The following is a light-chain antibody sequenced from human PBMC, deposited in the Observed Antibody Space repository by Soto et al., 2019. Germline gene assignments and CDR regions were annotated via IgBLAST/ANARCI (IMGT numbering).Light chain of an antibody. CDR1: QSISSW. V-gene: IGKV1-5*03. CDR3: QQYNSYPWT. CDR2: KAS. J-gene: IGKJ1*01. Sequence: DILMTQSPSTLSASVGDRVTISCRASQSISSWLAWYQQKPGEAPKLLIYKASSLESGVPSRFSGSGSGTEFTLTISSLQPDDFATYYCQQYNSYPWTFGLGTKV.